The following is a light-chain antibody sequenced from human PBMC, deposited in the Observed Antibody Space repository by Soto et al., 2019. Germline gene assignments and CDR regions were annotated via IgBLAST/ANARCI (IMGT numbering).Light chain of an antibody. CDR1: QSVRSMY. Sequence: EVVMTQSPGTLSLSPGYRATLSCRASQSVRSMYLAWYQQQPGQAPRLLIYDASSRATDIPDRFSGSGSETDFTLTITRLEPEDFAMYYCQQYSSSRTFGQGTKVDIK. CDR3: QQYSSSRT. CDR2: DAS. J-gene: IGKJ1*01. V-gene: IGKV3-20*01.